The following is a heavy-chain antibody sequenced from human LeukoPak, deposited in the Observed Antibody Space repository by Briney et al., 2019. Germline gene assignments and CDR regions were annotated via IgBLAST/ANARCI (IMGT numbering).Heavy chain of an antibody. J-gene: IGHJ4*02. CDR2: ISWNSGTM. CDR1: GFKIADYA. Sequence: GGSLRLSCVASGFKIADYAMHWVRQTPGKGLEWVSGISWNSGTMDYADSLRGRFTISRDNAKNSLYLQMSNLKTEDTALYYCAKLCDWNSIDYWGQGTLVTVSS. CDR3: AKLCDWNSIDY. V-gene: IGHV3-9*01. D-gene: IGHD1-7*01.